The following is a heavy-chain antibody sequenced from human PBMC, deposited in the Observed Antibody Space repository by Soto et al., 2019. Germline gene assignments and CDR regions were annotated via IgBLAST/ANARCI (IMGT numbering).Heavy chain of an antibody. V-gene: IGHV3-48*03. J-gene: IGHJ3*02. CDR3: ARANRDFPGAFDI. D-gene: IGHD2-21*02. CDR1: GFTFSSYE. Sequence: GGSLRLSCAASGFTFSSYEMNWVRQAPGKGLEWVSYISSSGRTIYYADSVKGRFTISRDNAKNSLYLQMNSLRAEDTAVYYCARANRDFPGAFDIWGQGTMVTASS. CDR2: ISSSGRTI.